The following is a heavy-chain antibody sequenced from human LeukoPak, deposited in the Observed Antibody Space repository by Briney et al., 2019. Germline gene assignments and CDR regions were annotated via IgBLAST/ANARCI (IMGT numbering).Heavy chain of an antibody. J-gene: IGHJ4*02. D-gene: IGHD6-13*01. V-gene: IGHV3-30*04. CDR2: ISYDGSNK. Sequence: PGGSLRLSCAASGLTFSSYAMHWVRQAPGKGLEWVAVISYDGSNKYYADSVKGRFTISRDNSKNTLYLQMNSLRAEDTAVYYCARDGSSWSFDYWGQGTLVTVSS. CDR1: GLTFSSYA. CDR3: ARDGSSWSFDY.